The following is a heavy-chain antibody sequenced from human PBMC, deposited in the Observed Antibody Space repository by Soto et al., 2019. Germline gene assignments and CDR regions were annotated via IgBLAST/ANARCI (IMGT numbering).Heavy chain of an antibody. D-gene: IGHD2-21*02. V-gene: IGHV1-18*01. Sequence: QVQLVQSGAEVKKPGASVKVSCKASGYTFTSYGISWVRQAPGQGLEWMGWISAYNGNTNYAQKLQGRVTMTTDTSTSTAYMELRSLTSDDTAVYYCAREGCGGGDCYSHWYFDLWGRGTLVTVSS. CDR2: ISAYNGNT. CDR1: GYTFTSYG. J-gene: IGHJ2*01. CDR3: AREGCGGGDCYSHWYFDL.